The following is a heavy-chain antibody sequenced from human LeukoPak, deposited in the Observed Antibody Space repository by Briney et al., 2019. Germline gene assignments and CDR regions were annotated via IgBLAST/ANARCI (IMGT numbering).Heavy chain of an antibody. D-gene: IGHD3-22*01. J-gene: IGHJ1*01. CDR3: AKVPDYYDSSGYPKYFQH. CDR1: GFTFSSYA. Sequence: GGSLRLSCAASGFTFSSYAMSWVRQARGKGVEGVSAFSCSGGSTYYADSVNGRFTISRDNSKNTLYLLMNSLRAEDTAVYYCAKVPDYYDSSGYPKYFQHWGPGTLVTVSS. CDR2: FSCSGGST. V-gene: IGHV3-23*01.